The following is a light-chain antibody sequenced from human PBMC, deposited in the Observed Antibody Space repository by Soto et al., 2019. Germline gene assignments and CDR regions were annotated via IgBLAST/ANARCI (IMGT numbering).Light chain of an antibody. J-gene: IGKJ2*01. CDR3: QQYGSSPYT. CDR2: GAS. Sequence: EIVLTQSPGTLSLSPGERATLSCRASQSVSSNYLAWYRQKPGQAPNLLIYGASSRATGIPDRFSGSGSGTDFTLTISRLEPEDFAVYYCQQYGSSPYTFGQGTKLEIK. CDR1: QSVSSNY. V-gene: IGKV3-20*01.